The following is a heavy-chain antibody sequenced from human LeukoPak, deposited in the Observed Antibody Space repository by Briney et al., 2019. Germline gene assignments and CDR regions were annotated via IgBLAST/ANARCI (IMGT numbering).Heavy chain of an antibody. CDR2: IYYSGST. V-gene: IGHV4-39*01. CDR3: ARRITIFGVIKKTYYFDY. D-gene: IGHD3-3*01. CDR1: GGSISSSSYY. Sequence: SETLSLTCTVSGGSISSSSYYWGWIRQPPGKGLEWIGSIYYSGSTYHNPSLKSRVTISVDTSKNQFSLKLSSVIAADTAVYYCARRITIFGVIKKTYYFDYWGQGTLVTVSS. J-gene: IGHJ4*02.